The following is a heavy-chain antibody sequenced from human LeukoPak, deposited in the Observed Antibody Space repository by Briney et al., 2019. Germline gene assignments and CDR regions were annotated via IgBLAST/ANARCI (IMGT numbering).Heavy chain of an antibody. CDR2: IYYSGST. Sequence: SETLSLTCTVSGDSISSSSYYWGWIRQPPGKGLEWIGSIYYSGSTYYNPSLKSRVTISVDTSKNQFSLKLSSVTAADTAVYYCARDSIPGTKSPLFDPWGQGTLVTVSS. CDR3: ARDSIPGTKSPLFDP. D-gene: IGHD4-17*01. V-gene: IGHV4-39*07. CDR1: GDSISSSSYY. J-gene: IGHJ5*02.